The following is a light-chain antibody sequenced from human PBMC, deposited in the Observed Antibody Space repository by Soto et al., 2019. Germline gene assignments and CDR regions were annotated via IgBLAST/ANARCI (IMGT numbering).Light chain of an antibody. CDR3: QQSYSTPNT. J-gene: IGKJ4*01. CDR2: AAS. Sequence: DIQMTQSPSSLSASVGDRVTITCRASQSISSYLNWYQQKPGKAPKLLIYAASSLQSGVPSRFSGSGSGTHFTLTISSLQPEDFTTYYCQQSYSTPNTFGGGTKGDIK. V-gene: IGKV1-39*01. CDR1: QSISSY.